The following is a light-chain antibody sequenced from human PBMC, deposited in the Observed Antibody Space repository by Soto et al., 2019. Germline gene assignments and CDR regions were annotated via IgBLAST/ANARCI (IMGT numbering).Light chain of an antibody. CDR3: SSHAVSNTVV. J-gene: IGLJ2*01. Sequence: QPVLTQPPSASGSPGQSITISCTGTSSDVGDYNFVSWYQQHPGKAPKLMIYEVTKRPSGVPDRFSGSKSGNTASLTVSGLQAEDEANYYCSSHAVSNTVVFGGGTKLTVL. V-gene: IGLV2-8*01. CDR1: SSDVGDYNF. CDR2: EVT.